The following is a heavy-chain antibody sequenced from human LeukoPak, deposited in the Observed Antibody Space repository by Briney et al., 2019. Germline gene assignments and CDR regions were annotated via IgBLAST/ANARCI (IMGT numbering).Heavy chain of an antibody. CDR3: ARDADSGFYYIDY. CDR1: GFTFSRNS. CDR2: ISSGSTYI. D-gene: IGHD3-10*01. Sequence: GSLRLSCAAPGFTFSRNSMNWVRQAPGKGLEWVSSISSGSTYIYYADSVKGRFTISRDNAKNSLYLQMNSLRADDTALYYCARDADSGFYYIDYWGRGTLVTVSS. J-gene: IGHJ4*02. V-gene: IGHV3-21*01.